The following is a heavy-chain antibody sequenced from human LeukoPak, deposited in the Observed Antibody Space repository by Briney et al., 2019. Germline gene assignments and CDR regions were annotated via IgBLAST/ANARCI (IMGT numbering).Heavy chain of an antibody. V-gene: IGHV4-38-2*02. CDR3: ARVEMAPLKVFDY. Sequence: SETLSLTCTVSGYSISSGYYWGWIRQPPGKGLEWIGSIYHSGSTYYNPSLKSRVTISVDTSKNQFSLKLSSVTAADTAVYYCARVEMAPLKVFDYWGQGTLVTVSS. J-gene: IGHJ4*02. CDR2: IYHSGST. CDR1: GYSISSGYY. D-gene: IGHD5-24*01.